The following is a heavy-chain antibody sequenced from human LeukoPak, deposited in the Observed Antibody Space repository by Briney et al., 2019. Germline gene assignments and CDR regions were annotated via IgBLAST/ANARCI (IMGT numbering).Heavy chain of an antibody. CDR3: ARTGSSRWHGDHYYFDY. Sequence: ASVKVSCKASGYTITCYAIHWVRQAPGQRLEWMGWINGDNGNTKYSQKFQGRITITGDASASTAYMELSSLRSEDTAVFYCARTGSSRWHGDHYYFDYWGQGTLVTVSS. CDR2: INGDNGNT. D-gene: IGHD6-13*01. V-gene: IGHV1-3*01. J-gene: IGHJ4*02. CDR1: GYTITCYA.